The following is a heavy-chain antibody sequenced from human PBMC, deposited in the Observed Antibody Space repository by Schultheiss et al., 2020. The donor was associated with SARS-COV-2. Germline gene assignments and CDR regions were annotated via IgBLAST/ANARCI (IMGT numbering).Heavy chain of an antibody. D-gene: IGHD3-10*01. Sequence: GGSLRLSCAASGFTFRSHAMSWVRQAPGEGLHWVSGISAAGGATNYADPVKGRFTVSRDNSRNTLYLQMNSLRAEDTAVYYCARDFDTMVRGVIWLGMDVWGQGTTVTVSS. CDR2: ISAAGGAT. V-gene: IGHV3-23*01. CDR1: GFTFRSHA. CDR3: ARDFDTMVRGVIWLGMDV. J-gene: IGHJ6*02.